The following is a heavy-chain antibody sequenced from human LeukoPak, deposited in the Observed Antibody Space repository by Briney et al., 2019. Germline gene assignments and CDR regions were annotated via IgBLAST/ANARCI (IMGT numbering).Heavy chain of an antibody. Sequence: PGGSLRLSCAASGFTSSSYWMDWVRQVPGKGLVWVSRISGNGTARKYADSVKGRFTISRDDAKNTVDLQMNSLRGGDTAVYYCVRGRGSYGWFDPWGQGTLVTVSS. CDR1: GFTSSSYW. CDR2: ISGNGTAR. CDR3: VRGRGSYGWFDP. J-gene: IGHJ5*02. D-gene: IGHD3-10*01. V-gene: IGHV3-74*01.